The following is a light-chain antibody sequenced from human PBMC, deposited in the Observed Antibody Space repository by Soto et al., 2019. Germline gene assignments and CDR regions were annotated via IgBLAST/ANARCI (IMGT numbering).Light chain of an antibody. CDR3: SSYTSSSTRV. V-gene: IGLV2-14*01. CDR1: SSDVGGYNY. CDR2: EVS. Sequence: QSVLTQPASVSGSPGQSITISCTGTSSDVGGYNYVSWYQQHPGKAPKLMIYEVSNWPSGVSNRFSGSKSGNTASLTISGLQAEDEADYYCSSYTSSSTRVFGGGTQLTVL. J-gene: IGLJ3*02.